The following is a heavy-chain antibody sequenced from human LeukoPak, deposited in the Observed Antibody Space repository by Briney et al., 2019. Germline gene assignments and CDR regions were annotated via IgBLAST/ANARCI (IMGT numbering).Heavy chain of an antibody. CDR3: ARDQYNVIDS. J-gene: IGHJ4*02. V-gene: IGHV1-3*01. Sequence: ASVKVSCKASGYRFTGYNIDWVRRAPGQRPEWMGRINAENGDTKYSQKFQGRVTITRDTFASTSYMELSSLRSEDTAVYYCARDQYNVIDSWGQGTLVTVSS. D-gene: IGHD1-14*01. CDR1: GYRFTGYN. CDR2: INAENGDT.